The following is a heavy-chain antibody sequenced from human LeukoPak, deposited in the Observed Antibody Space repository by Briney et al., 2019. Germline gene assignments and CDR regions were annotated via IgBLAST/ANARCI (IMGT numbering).Heavy chain of an antibody. CDR3: ARVHSSGWYLESWYFDL. CDR2: ISAYNGNT. CDR1: GYTFTSYG. J-gene: IGHJ2*01. D-gene: IGHD6-19*01. Sequence: ASLKVSCKASGYTFTSYGISWVRQAPGQGLEWMGWISAYNGNTNYAQKLQGRVTMTTDTSTSTAYMELRSLRSDDTAVYYCARVHSSGWYLESWYFDLWGRGTLVTVSS. V-gene: IGHV1-18*04.